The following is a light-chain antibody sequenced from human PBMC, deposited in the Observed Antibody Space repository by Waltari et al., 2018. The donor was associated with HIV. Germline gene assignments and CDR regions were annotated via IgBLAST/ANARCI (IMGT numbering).Light chain of an antibody. CDR2: WAS. J-gene: IGKJ1*01. V-gene: IGKV4-1*01. Sequence: DIVMTQSPDSLAVSLGERATINCESSQNVLYSSNNKNYLAWYQQKPGQPSKLLIYWASTRESGVPDRFSGSGSGTDFTLTISSLQAEDVAVYYCQQYYSTPLTFGQGTKLEIK. CDR1: QNVLYSSNNKNY. CDR3: QQYYSTPLT.